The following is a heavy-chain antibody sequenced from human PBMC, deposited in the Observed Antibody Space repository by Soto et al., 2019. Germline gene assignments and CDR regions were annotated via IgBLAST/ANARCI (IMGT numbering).Heavy chain of an antibody. D-gene: IGHD1-1*01. CDR1: GGSISSSSYY. CDR2: IYYSGST. J-gene: IGHJ6*02. Sequence: SETLSLTCTVSGGSISSSSYYWGWIRQPPGKGLEWIGSIYYSGSTYYNPSLKSRVTISVDTSKNQFSLKLSSVTAADTAVYYCAGTDTTGYYHGMDVWGQGTTVTVSS. CDR3: AGTDTTGYYHGMDV. V-gene: IGHV4-39*01.